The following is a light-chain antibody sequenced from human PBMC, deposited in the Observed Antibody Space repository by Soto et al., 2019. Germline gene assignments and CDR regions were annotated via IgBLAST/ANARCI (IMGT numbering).Light chain of an antibody. CDR1: QSVTTN. J-gene: IGKJ3*01. CDR2: SAS. CDR3: QQYSASPRT. V-gene: IGKV3D-15*01. Sequence: VVMTQSPATLSVSPGERATLSCRASQSVTTNMAWYQQKPGQAPRLLIHSASTRAPGIPDRFSASGAGTDFTLTISRLEPEDSAVYYCQQYSASPRTFGPGTKVDIK.